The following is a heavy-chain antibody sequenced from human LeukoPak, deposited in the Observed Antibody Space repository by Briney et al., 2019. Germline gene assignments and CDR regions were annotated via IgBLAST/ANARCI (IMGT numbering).Heavy chain of an antibody. D-gene: IGHD2-2*01. Sequence: PGGSLRLSCAASGFIFSNYGMHWVRQAPGKGLGWVAFIRYDGSNKYYVDSVKGRFIISRDNSKNTLYLQMNSLRPEDTAVYYCAKIGYGSSASCLGDTFEIWGQGTMVTVSS. CDR1: GFIFSNYG. CDR2: IRYDGSNK. J-gene: IGHJ3*02. CDR3: AKIGYGSSASCLGDTFEI. V-gene: IGHV3-30*02.